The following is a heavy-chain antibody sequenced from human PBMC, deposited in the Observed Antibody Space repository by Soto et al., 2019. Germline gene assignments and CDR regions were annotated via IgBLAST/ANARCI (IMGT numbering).Heavy chain of an antibody. J-gene: IGHJ2*01. D-gene: IGHD6-13*01. CDR3: ARNGAAAGTWYFDL. V-gene: IGHV4-39*01. CDR1: GGSISSSSYY. CDR2: IYYSGST. Sequence: SETLSLTCTVSGGSISSSSYYWGWIRQPPGKGLEWIGSIYYSGSTYYNPSLKSRVTISVDTSKNQFSLKLSSVTAADTAVYYCARNGAAAGTWYFDLWGRGTLVTVYS.